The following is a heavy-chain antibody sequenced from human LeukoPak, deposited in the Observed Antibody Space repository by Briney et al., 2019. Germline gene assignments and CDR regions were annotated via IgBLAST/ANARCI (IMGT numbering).Heavy chain of an antibody. V-gene: IGHV3-48*04. D-gene: IGHD2-21*02. CDR3: VRDVVTPIRGALNNWFDL. CDR2: SSSSGISI. CDR1: GFSFSSYS. J-gene: IGHJ5*02. Sequence: GGSLGLSCAASGFSFSSYSMTWIRHSPGRGLECVSYSSSSGISIYYLDSVKGRFTISRDDAKNTLYLRLNNLRVDDTAIYFCVRDVVTPIRGALNNWFDLWGQGTLVTVSS.